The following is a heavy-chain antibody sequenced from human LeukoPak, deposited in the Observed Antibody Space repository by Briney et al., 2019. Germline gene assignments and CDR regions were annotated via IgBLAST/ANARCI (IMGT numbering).Heavy chain of an antibody. J-gene: IGHJ4*02. V-gene: IGHV3-53*01. CDR2: IYSGGNT. Sequence: GGSLRLSCAASGFTVSGNYMIWVRQTPGKRLEWVSLIYSGGNTYYTDSVKGRFTISRDNSENTLYLQMNSLRTEDTAVYYCARVADHYVSGHFDYWGQGTLVTVSS. CDR1: GFTVSGNY. CDR3: ARVADHYVSGHFDY. D-gene: IGHD3-10*01.